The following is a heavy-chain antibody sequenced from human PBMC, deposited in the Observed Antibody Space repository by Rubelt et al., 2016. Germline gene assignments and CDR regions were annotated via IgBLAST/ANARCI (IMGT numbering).Heavy chain of an antibody. CDR3: AREAYSGRYPLIDY. Sequence: QVQLVQSGAEVKKPGASVKVSCKASGYTFTTYGIHWVRQAPGQRLEWMAWISAYNGNTNHAQKLQGRVSMTTDTATSTAYMELRSLRSDDTAVYYCAREAYSGRYPLIDYWGQGTLVTVSS. CDR1: GYTFTTYG. CDR2: ISAYNGNT. D-gene: IGHD1-26*01. V-gene: IGHV1-18*01. J-gene: IGHJ4*02.